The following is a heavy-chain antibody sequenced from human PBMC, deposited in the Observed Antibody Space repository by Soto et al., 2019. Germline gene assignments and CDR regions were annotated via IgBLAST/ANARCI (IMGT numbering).Heavy chain of an antibody. CDR1: GYTFTGYY. D-gene: IGHD2-15*01. CDR3: AIPNFSGGSCSLRYFQH. CDR2: INPNSGGT. Sequence: QVQLVQSGAEVKKPGASVQVSCKASGYTFTGYYMHWVRQAPGQGLEWIGWINPNSGGTNYAQKFKGWVTMTRDTSISTAYMELSRLGSDDTDVYYCAIPNFSGGSCSLRYFQHWGQGTLVTVSS. V-gene: IGHV1-2*04. J-gene: IGHJ1*01.